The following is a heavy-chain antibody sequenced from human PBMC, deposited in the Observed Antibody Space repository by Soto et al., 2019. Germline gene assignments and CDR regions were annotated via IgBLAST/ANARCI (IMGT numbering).Heavy chain of an antibody. CDR2: IYYSGST. J-gene: IGHJ4*02. Sequence: PSETLSLTCTVSGGSISSSSYYWGWIRQPPGKGLEWIGSIYYSGSTYYNPSLKSRVTIAVDTSKNQFSLKLSSVTAADTAVYYCARHLIRWLQFDFCGQGTLVIVS. V-gene: IGHV4-39*01. D-gene: IGHD5-12*01. CDR1: GGSISSSSYY. CDR3: ARHLIRWLQFDF.